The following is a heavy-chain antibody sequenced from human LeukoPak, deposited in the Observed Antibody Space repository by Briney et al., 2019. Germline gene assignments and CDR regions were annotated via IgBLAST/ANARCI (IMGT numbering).Heavy chain of an antibody. CDR3: ARDSGEPRRFLAEYFQH. V-gene: IGHV1-18*01. CDR2: ISAYNGNT. Sequence: ASVKVSCKASGYTFTSYGISWLRQAPGQGLEWMGWISAYNGNTNYAQKLQGRVTMTTDTSTSTAYMELRSLRSDDTAVYYCARDSGEPRRFLAEYFQHWGQGTLVTVSS. J-gene: IGHJ1*01. D-gene: IGHD3-3*01. CDR1: GYTFTSYG.